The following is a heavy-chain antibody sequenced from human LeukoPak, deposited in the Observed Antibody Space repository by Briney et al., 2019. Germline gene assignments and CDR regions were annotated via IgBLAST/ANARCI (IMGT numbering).Heavy chain of an antibody. CDR1: GFTFSSYA. CDR2: ISEGGTGT. CDR3: ASRSGQLSRPLDP. Sequence: GGSLRLSCAASGFTFSSYAMNGLREAPGEGLEWVSVISEGGTGTYYVDSVKGRFTSSSDNSKNTLYLQMNSLRAEDTAVYYCASRSGQLSRPLDPWGQGTLVTVSS. J-gene: IGHJ5*02. D-gene: IGHD3-16*01. V-gene: IGHV3-23*01.